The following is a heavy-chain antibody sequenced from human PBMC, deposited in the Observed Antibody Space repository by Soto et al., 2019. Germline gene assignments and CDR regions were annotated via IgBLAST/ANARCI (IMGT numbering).Heavy chain of an antibody. D-gene: IGHD1-26*01. J-gene: IGHJ4*02. CDR1: GGSISTYY. V-gene: IGHV4-59*01. CDR2: IYYSGST. Sequence: SETLSLTCTVSGGSISTYYWSWIRQPPGKGLEWIGYIYYSGSTNYNPSLKSRVTISLDTSKNQFSLKLSSVTAADTAVYYCARGDTTSYYEDGDWGQGTLVTVSS. CDR3: ARGDTTSYYEDGD.